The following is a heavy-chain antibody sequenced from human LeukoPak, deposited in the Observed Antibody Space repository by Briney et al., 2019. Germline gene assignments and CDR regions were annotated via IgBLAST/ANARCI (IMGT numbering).Heavy chain of an antibody. Sequence: GGSLRLSCAASGFTVSSNYMSWVRQAPGKGLEWVSVIYSGGSTYYADSVKGRFTISRDSSKNTLYLQMNSLRAEDTAVYYCARVVVVAAYYYYYYMDVWGKGTTVTVSS. D-gene: IGHD2-15*01. CDR2: IYSGGST. CDR3: ARVVVVAAYYYYYYMDV. J-gene: IGHJ6*03. CDR1: GFTVSSNY. V-gene: IGHV3-66*02.